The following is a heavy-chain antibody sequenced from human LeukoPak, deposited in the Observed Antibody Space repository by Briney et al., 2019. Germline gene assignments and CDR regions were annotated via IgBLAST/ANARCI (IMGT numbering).Heavy chain of an antibody. J-gene: IGHJ5*02. CDR3: ATGRDISWFDP. V-gene: IGHV5-10-1*01. CDR2: IDPSDSYT. Sequence: GESLKISCKGSGYSFTSYWISGVRQMPGKGLEWMGRIDPSDSYTNYSPSFQGHVTISADKSISTAYLQWSSLKASDTAMYYCATGRDISWFDPWGQGTLVTVSS. D-gene: IGHD3-9*01. CDR1: GYSFTSYW.